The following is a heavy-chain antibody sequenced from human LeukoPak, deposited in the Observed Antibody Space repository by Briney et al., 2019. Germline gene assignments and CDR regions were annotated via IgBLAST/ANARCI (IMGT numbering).Heavy chain of an antibody. CDR3: GEMEGSRGMDV. CDR1: GFTFSGYA. J-gene: IGHJ6*02. Sequence: GGSLRLSCAASGFTFSGYAMHWVRQAPGKGLEWVAVISHDGSNKKYADSVKGRFTISRDNSKNTLYLQMNSLRADDTAVYYCGEMEGSRGMDVWGQGTTVTVSS. V-gene: IGHV3-30*04. D-gene: IGHD2-8*01. CDR2: ISHDGSNK.